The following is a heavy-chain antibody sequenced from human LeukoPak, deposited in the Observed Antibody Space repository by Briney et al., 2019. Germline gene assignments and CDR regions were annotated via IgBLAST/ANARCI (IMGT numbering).Heavy chain of an antibody. CDR2: INHSGST. CDR1: GGSFSGYY. J-gene: IGHJ4*02. Sequence: SETLSLTCAVYGGSFSGYYWSWIRQPPGKGLEWIGEINHSGSTNYNPSLKSRVTISVDTSKNQFSLKLSSVTAADTAVYYCARASIITMVRGVLDYWGQGTLVTVSS. D-gene: IGHD3-10*01. V-gene: IGHV4-34*01. CDR3: ARASIITMVRGVLDY.